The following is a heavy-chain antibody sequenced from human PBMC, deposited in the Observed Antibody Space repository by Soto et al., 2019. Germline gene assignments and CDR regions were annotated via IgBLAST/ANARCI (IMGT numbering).Heavy chain of an antibody. CDR3: AKDEWGANTWPFDY. D-gene: IGHD1-26*01. CDR2: IFGSGATT. J-gene: IGHJ4*02. V-gene: IGHV3-23*01. Sequence: GGSLRLSCASSGFTFSSFAMGWVRQAPGKGLEWVSNIFGSGATTYYADSVKGRFTVSRDNSKNTLYLQINSLRAEDTAIYYCAKDEWGANTWPFDYWGQGTLVTVSS. CDR1: GFTFSSFA.